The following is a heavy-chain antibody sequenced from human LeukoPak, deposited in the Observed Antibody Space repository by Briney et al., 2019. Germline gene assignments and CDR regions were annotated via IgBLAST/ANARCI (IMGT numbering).Heavy chain of an antibody. CDR2: IYSGGST. CDR1: GFTVSSNY. D-gene: IGHD2-21*02. V-gene: IGHV3-66*01. Sequence: GGSLRLSCAASGFTVSSNYMNWVRQAPGKGLEWVSVIYSGGSTYFADSVKGRFTISRDNSKNTLYLQMNSLRGEDTAVYYCAREGDCGGDCYSGFDIWGQGTMVTVSS. CDR3: AREGDCGGDCYSGFDI. J-gene: IGHJ3*02.